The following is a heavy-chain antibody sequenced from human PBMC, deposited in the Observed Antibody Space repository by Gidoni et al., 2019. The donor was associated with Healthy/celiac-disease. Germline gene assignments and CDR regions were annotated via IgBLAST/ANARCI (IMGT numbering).Heavy chain of an antibody. J-gene: IGHJ4*02. D-gene: IGHD4-4*01. CDR3: ARGTVTTRGYFDY. Sequence: EVHLVASGAGLIPPGGSLKLSCSASCFPVSSNYMSWVRQAPGKGLEWVSVIYSGGSTYYADSVKGRFTISRDNSKNTLYLQMNSLRAEDTAVYYCARGTVTTRGYFDYWGQGTLVTVSS. CDR1: CFPVSSNY. CDR2: IYSGGST. V-gene: IGHV3-53*01.